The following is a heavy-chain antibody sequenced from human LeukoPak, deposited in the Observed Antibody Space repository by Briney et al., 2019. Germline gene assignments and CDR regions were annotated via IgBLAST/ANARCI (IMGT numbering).Heavy chain of an antibody. J-gene: IGHJ5*02. CDR2: IYYSGST. V-gene: IGHV4-39*07. CDR3: ARSRGGYGDYGSWFDP. Sequence: PSETLSLTCTVSGGSISSSSYYWGWIRQPPGKGLEWIGSIYYSGSTYYNPSLKSRVTISVDTSKNQFSLRLSSVTTADTAFYYCARSRGGYGDYGSWFDPWGQGTLVNVSP. D-gene: IGHD4-17*01. CDR1: GGSISSSSYY.